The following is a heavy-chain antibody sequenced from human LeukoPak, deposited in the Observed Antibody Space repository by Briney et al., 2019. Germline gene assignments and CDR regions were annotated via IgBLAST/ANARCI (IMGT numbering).Heavy chain of an antibody. D-gene: IGHD3-10*01. CDR3: ARHASYYGSGSYYLDF. V-gene: IGHV5-51*01. CDR2: INPGDSDT. Sequence: GESLKISCKGSGYSFTSYWIGWVRQMPGKGLEWMGIINPGDSDTRYSPSFQGQVTIPVDTSISTAFLYWSSLKASDTAMYYCARHASYYGSGSYYLDFWGQGTLVTVPS. J-gene: IGHJ4*02. CDR1: GYSFTSYW.